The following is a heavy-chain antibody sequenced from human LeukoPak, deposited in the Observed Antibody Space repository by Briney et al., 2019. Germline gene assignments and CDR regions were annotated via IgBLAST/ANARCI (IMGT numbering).Heavy chain of an antibody. CDR2: IRSKAHRYAT. CDR3: TRRHYGDYVVDN. CDR1: GFTFNGSA. Sequence: GGSLRLSCATSGFTFNGSALHWVRQASGQGLEWVGRIRSKAHRYATAYAASVKGRFTVSRDDSKNMAYLQMNSLKTEDTAIYYSTRRHYGDYVVDNWGQGPLVSVSS. V-gene: IGHV3-73*01. D-gene: IGHD4-17*01. J-gene: IGHJ4*02.